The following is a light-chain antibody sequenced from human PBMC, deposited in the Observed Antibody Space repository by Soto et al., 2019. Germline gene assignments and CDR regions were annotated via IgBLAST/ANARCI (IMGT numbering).Light chain of an antibody. Sequence: NFFSQSPAPLSLSPREKNTPSFRASQSVSSYLAWYQQRPGQAPRLLIYDASNRATGIPARFSGSGSGTDFTLTISSLEPEDFAVYYCQQRSNWITFGQGTRLEIK. CDR3: QQRSNWIT. CDR2: DAS. CDR1: QSVSSY. J-gene: IGKJ5*01. V-gene: IGKV3-11*01.